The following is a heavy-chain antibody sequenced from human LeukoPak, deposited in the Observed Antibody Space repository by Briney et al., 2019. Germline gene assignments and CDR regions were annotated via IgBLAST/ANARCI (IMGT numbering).Heavy chain of an antibody. CDR2: MNPNSGHT. CDR3: ARNVAGTGDFDY. D-gene: IGHD6-19*01. CDR1: GYTFTSYD. V-gene: IGHV1-8*03. Sequence: ASVKVSCKASGYTFTSYDIYWVRQATGQGLEWMGWMNPNSGHTGSAQKFQGRVTITRDTSISTVYMELSSLRSEDTAVYYCARNVAGTGDFDYWGQGTLVTVSS. J-gene: IGHJ4*02.